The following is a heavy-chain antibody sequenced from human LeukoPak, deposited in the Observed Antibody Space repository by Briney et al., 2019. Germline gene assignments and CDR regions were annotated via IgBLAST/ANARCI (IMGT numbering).Heavy chain of an antibody. D-gene: IGHD1-26*01. CDR2: ISSSSSTI. Sequence: GGSLRLSCAASGFTFSIYSMNWVRQAPGKELEWVSYISSSSSTIYYADSVKGRFTISRDNAKNSLYLQMNSLRAEDTAVYYCASLSGSRNYWGQGTLVTVSS. J-gene: IGHJ4*02. CDR1: GFTFSIYS. CDR3: ASLSGSRNY. V-gene: IGHV3-48*04.